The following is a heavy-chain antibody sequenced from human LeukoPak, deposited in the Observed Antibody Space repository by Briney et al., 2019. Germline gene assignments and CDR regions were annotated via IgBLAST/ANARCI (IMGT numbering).Heavy chain of an antibody. D-gene: IGHD2-15*01. CDR3: ASLVVVVAATNYYYGMDV. Sequence: GGSLRLSCAASGFTFSSYSMNWVRQAPGKGLEWDSSISSSSSYIYYADSVKGRFTISRDNAKNSLYLQMNSLRAEDTAVYYCASLVVVVAATNYYYGMDVWGQGTTVTVSS. J-gene: IGHJ6*02. CDR1: GFTFSSYS. V-gene: IGHV3-21*01. CDR2: ISSSSSYI.